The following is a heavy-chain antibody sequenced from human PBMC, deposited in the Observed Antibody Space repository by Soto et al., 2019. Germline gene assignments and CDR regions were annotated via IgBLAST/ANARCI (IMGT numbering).Heavy chain of an antibody. V-gene: IGHV1-3*01. J-gene: IGHJ5*01. CDR2: INAGNGNA. D-gene: IGHD2-15*01. Sequence: ASVKVSCKASGYTFTSYAMHWVRQAPGQRLEWMGWINAGNGNAKYSQKFQGRVTVTKDTSASTAYMELSSLRSEDTAVYYCANALGGWPDSLGQGNLVTVSS. CDR3: ANALGGWPDS. CDR1: GYTFTSYA.